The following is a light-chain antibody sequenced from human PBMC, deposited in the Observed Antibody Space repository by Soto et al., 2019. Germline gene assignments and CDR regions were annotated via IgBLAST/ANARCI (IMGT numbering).Light chain of an antibody. CDR3: SSYTSSSTSYVV. Sequence: QSVLTQPASVSGSPGQSITISCIGTSSDVGGYNYVSWYQQHPGKAPKLIIYDVGNRPSGVSNRFSGSKSGNTASLTISGLQAEDESDYYCSSYTSSSTSYVVFGGGTKLTVL. V-gene: IGLV2-14*01. CDR2: DVG. CDR1: SSDVGGYNY. J-gene: IGLJ2*01.